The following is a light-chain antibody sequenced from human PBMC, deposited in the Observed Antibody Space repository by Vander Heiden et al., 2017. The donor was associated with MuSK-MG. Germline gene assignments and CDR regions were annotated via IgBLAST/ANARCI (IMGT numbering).Light chain of an antibody. CDR1: QSISSY. CDR3: QQSDRMRWT. J-gene: IGKJ1*01. Sequence: DIQMTQSPTSLSASVGDRVTITCRASQSISSYFNWYQQKPGRAPKLLIYAASSLHSGVPSRFSGSGSATEFTLTIRSLQPEDFATYYGQQSDRMRWTFGQGTTVETK. V-gene: IGKV1-39*01. CDR2: AAS.